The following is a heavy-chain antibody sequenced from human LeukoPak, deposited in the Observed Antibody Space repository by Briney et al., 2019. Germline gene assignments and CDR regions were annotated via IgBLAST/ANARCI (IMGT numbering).Heavy chain of an antibody. J-gene: IGHJ4*02. V-gene: IGHV4-59*01. CDR1: SGSIASYY. Sequence: SETLSLTCSLSSGSIASYYWTWVRQTPQKGLEWIGYIFASGTSEYNPSLKSRVTIGLDMSRNQFSLKMTSVTAADTAVYFCARGWGSSRGRLDSWGQGTLVTVS. CDR3: ARGWGSSRGRLDS. D-gene: IGHD3-16*02. CDR2: IFASGTS.